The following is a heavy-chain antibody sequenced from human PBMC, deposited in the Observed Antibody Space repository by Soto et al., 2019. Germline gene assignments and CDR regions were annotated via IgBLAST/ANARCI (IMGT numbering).Heavy chain of an antibody. CDR3: ARDHIKKLPGYGMDV. J-gene: IGHJ6*02. CDR1: GDIFDTYT. V-gene: IGHV1-69*01. D-gene: IGHD1-20*01. Sequence: QVQLVQSGAEVRSPGSSVKLSCTASGDIFDTYTINWVRQAPGQGLEWLGGVSPVLQITNSAQKFQGRLTFTADEGSRTAFLEVSSLRSEDTAVYYCARDHIKKLPGYGMDVWGPGTTVTVSS. CDR2: VSPVLQIT.